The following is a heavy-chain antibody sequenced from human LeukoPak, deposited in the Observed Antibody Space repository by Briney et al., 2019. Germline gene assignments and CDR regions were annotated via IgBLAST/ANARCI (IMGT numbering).Heavy chain of an antibody. CDR1: GFTVSSKY. V-gene: IGHV3-30*02. CDR3: AKVKWLGPFVEGPMGY. CDR2: IRYDGSNK. J-gene: IGHJ4*02. Sequence: HAGGSLRLSCAASGFTVSSKYMNWVRQAPGKGLEWVAFIRYDGSNKYYADSVKGRFTISRDNSKNTLYLQMNSLRAEDTAVYYCAKVKWLGPFVEGPMGYWGQGTLVTVSS. D-gene: IGHD6-19*01.